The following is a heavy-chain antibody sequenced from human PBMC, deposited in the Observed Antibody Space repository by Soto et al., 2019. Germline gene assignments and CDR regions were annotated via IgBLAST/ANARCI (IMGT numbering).Heavy chain of an antibody. CDR3: ASDIGYAFEI. Sequence: GGSLRLSCAASGFTFSSYSMNWVRQGPGKGLEWLSYITIGGGPTYNADSVQGRFTISRDNAQDSLYLDMNSLRDEDTAVYYCASDIGYAFEIWGQGTVVTVS. J-gene: IGHJ3*02. CDR1: GFTFSSYS. CDR2: ITIGGGPT. V-gene: IGHV3-48*02. D-gene: IGHD3-16*01.